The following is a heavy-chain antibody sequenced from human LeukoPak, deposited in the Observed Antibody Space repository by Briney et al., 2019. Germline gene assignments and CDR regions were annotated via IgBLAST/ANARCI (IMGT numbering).Heavy chain of an antibody. V-gene: IGHV4-59*01. CDR1: GGSFSGYY. CDR3: ARDLYDFWSGFSHAFDI. CDR2: IYYSGST. Sequence: SETLSLTCAVYGGSFSGYYWSWIRQPPGKGLEWIGYIYYSGSTNYDPSLKSRVTISVDTSKNQFSLKLSSVTAADTAVYYCARDLYDFWSGFSHAFDIWGQGTMVTVSS. J-gene: IGHJ3*02. D-gene: IGHD3-3*01.